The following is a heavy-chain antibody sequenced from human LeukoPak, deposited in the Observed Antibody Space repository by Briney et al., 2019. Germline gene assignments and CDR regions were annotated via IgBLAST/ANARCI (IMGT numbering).Heavy chain of an antibody. J-gene: IGHJ4*02. CDR3: ARDRGESPYYFDY. CDR1: GFTFSSYS. Sequence: PGGSLRLSCAASGFTFSSYSINWVRQAPGKGLEWVSSISSSSSYIYYADSVKGRFTISRDNAKNSLYLQMNSLRAEDTAVYYCARDRGESPYYFDYWGQGTLVTVSS. V-gene: IGHV3-21*01. D-gene: IGHD3-10*01. CDR2: ISSSSSYI.